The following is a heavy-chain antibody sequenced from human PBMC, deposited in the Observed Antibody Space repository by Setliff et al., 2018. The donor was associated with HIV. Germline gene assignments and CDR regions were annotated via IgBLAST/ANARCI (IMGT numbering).Heavy chain of an antibody. CDR2: VHNTDT. Sequence: PWGSLRLSCVASKFSVSDSYMGWVRQAPGKGLEWVSFVHNTDTYYANSVKGRFTISRDNSKTMVFLRMNSLRPEDSAMYYCVRGETYAHWPKGDYWGQGTLVTVSS. D-gene: IGHD3-16*01. CDR3: VRGETYAHWPKGDY. CDR1: KFSVSDSY. V-gene: IGHV3-53*01. J-gene: IGHJ4*02.